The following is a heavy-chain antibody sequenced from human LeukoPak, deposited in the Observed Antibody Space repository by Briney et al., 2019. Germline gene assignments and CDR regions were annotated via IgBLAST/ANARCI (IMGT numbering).Heavy chain of an antibody. CDR2: ISAYNGNT. CDR3: ARTPRGEAFDI. D-gene: IGHD3-10*01. CDR1: GYTFTSYD. Sequence: ASVKVSCKASGYTFTSYDINWVRQATGQGLEWMGWISAYNGNTNYAQKLQGRVTMTTDTSTSTAYMELRSLRSDDTAVYYCARTPRGEAFDIWGQGTMVTVSS. J-gene: IGHJ3*02. V-gene: IGHV1-18*01.